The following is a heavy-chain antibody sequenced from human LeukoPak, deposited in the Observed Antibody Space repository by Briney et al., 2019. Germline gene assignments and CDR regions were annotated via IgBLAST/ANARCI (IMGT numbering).Heavy chain of an antibody. V-gene: IGHV4-39*07. J-gene: IGHJ4*02. D-gene: IGHD3-16*02. CDR2: IYYSGST. Sequence: SETLSLTCAVYGGSFSSYYWGWIRQPPGKGLEWIGSIYYSGSTYYNPSLKSRVTISVDTSKNQFSLKLSSVTAADTAVYYCARGLSYFDYWGQGTLVTVSS. CDR1: GGSFSSYY. CDR3: ARGLSYFDY.